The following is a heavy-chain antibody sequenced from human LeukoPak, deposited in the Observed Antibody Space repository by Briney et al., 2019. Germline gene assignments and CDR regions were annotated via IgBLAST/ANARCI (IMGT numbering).Heavy chain of an antibody. D-gene: IGHD6-19*01. V-gene: IGHV4-34*01. J-gene: IGHJ4*02. CDR2: INHRGST. CDR1: SGSFSDSY. Sequence: SETLSLTCAVYSGSFSDSYWSWIRQPPGKGLEWIGEINHRGSTNYNPSLKSRVTISVDTSKNQFSLKLSSVTAADTAVYYCARVGYSSGWYPTYFDYWGQGTLVTVSS. CDR3: ARVGYSSGWYPTYFDY.